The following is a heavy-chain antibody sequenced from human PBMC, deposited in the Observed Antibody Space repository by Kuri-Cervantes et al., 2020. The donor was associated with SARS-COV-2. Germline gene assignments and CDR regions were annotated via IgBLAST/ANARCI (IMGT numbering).Heavy chain of an antibody. D-gene: IGHD6-13*01. J-gene: IGHJ4*02. CDR2: ISSSSSTI. V-gene: IGHV3-48*02. Sequence: ESLKISCAASGFTFSSYSTNWVRQAPGKGLEWVSYISSSSSTIYYADSVKGRFTISRDNAKNSLYLQMNSLRDEDTAVYYCARAISSWFDYWGQGTLVTVSS. CDR3: ARAISSWFDY. CDR1: GFTFSSYS.